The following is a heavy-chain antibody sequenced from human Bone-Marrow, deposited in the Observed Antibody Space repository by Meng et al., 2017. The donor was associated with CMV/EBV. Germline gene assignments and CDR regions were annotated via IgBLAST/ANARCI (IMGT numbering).Heavy chain of an antibody. CDR3: ARGGGPYYYYYGMDV. D-gene: IGHD3-16*01. CDR1: GYTFTSYS. Sequence: SVKVSCKTSGYTFTSYSMHWVRQAPGQGLEWMGGIIPIFGTANYAQKFQGRVTITTDESTSTAYMELSSLRSEDTAVYYCARGGGPYYYYYGMDVWGQGTTVTVSS. CDR2: IIPIFGTA. J-gene: IGHJ6*02. V-gene: IGHV1-69*05.